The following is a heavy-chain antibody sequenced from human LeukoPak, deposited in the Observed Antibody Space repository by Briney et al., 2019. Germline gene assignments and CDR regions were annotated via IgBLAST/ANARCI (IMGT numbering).Heavy chain of an antibody. J-gene: IGHJ4*02. CDR1: GFNFDDYT. CDR2: ISWNSGRI. CDR3: AKGSRITMIRGENLDY. Sequence: PGRSLRLSCAASGFNFDDYTMHWVRQAPGKGLKWVSSISWNSGRIDYADSVKGRFTISRDNAKNSLSLQMNSLRAEDTALYYCAKGSRITMIRGENLDYWGLGTLVTVSS. V-gene: IGHV3-9*01. D-gene: IGHD3-10*01.